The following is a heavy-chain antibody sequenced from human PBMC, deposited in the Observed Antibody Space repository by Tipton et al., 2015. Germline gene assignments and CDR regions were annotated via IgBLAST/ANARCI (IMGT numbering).Heavy chain of an antibody. CDR2: IYHSGST. CDR1: GGSISSDY. V-gene: IGHV4-59*01. CDR3: ARDSSSLYTVTYCFAD. D-gene: IGHD1-26*01. J-gene: IGHJ4*02. Sequence: TLSLTCTVSGGSISSDYWTWIRQPPGKGLEWIGNIYHSGSTNYNPSLRSRVTISIDTSNNQFSLKLSSVTAADTAVYYCARDSSSLYTVTYCFADWGRGTLVTVSS.